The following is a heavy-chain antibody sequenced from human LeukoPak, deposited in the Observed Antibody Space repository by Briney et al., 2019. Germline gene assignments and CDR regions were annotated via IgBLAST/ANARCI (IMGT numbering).Heavy chain of an antibody. CDR1: GGSFSNYY. Sequence: SETLSLTCAVYGGSFSNYYWNWIRQPPGKGLEWIGEINPSGSTNYNPSLKSRVTMSIDTSKNQFSLKMRSVTAADTAVYYCARGPRGVPLLRRYNWFDPWGQGTLVTVSS. J-gene: IGHJ5*02. V-gene: IGHV4-34*01. CDR2: INPSGST. CDR3: ARGPRGVPLLRRYNWFDP.